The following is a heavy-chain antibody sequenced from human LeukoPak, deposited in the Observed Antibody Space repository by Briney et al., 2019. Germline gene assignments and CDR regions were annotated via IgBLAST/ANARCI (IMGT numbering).Heavy chain of an antibody. Sequence: GASVKVSCKASGYTFTGYYMHWVRQAPGQGLEWMGRINPNSGGTNYAQKFQGRVTMTRDTSISTAYMELSRLRSDDTAVYYCASYCSSTSCYTGNYYYYGMDSWGRGTLVTVSS. CDR1: GYTFTGYY. V-gene: IGHV1-2*06. D-gene: IGHD2-2*02. CDR3: ASYCSSTSCYTGNYYYYGMDS. CDR2: INPNSGGT. J-gene: IGHJ6*02.